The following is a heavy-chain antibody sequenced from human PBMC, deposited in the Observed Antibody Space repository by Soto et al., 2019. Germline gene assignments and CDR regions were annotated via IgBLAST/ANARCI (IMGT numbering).Heavy chain of an antibody. CDR2: INSDESST. V-gene: IGHV3-74*01. J-gene: IGHJ4*02. Sequence: PGGSLRLSCAASGFTFSSYWMHWVRQAPGKGLVWVSRINSDESSTSYADSVKGRFTISRDNAKNTLYLQMNSLRAEDTAVYYCAREIGPSSGYYDYWGQGTLVTVSS. CDR1: GFTFSSYW. CDR3: AREIGPSSGYYDY. D-gene: IGHD3-22*01.